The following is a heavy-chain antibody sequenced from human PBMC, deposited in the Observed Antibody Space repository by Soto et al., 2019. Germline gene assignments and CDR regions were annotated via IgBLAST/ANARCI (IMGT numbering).Heavy chain of an antibody. V-gene: IGHV3-11*01. CDR1: GFTFSDYY. CDR2: ISSSGSTI. J-gene: IGHJ2*01. CDR3: ASSPYSSGWYRSSFRYFDL. Sequence: GGSLRLSCAASGFTFSDYYMSWIRQAPGKGLEWVSYISSSGSTIYYADSVKGRFTISRDNAKNSLYLQMNSLRAEDTAVYYCASSPYSSGWYRSSFRYFDLWGRGTLVTVSS. D-gene: IGHD6-19*01.